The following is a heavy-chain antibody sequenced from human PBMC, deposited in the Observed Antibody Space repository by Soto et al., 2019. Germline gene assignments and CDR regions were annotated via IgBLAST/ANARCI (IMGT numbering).Heavy chain of an antibody. CDR1: GYTFTSYD. Sequence: GASVKVSCKASGYTFTSYDINWVRQATGQGLEWMGWMNPNSGNTGYAQKFQGRVTMTRNTSISTAYMELSSLRSEDTAVYYCARGPYYDFWSGDYNWGSNYYYYMDGWGKGNTVTVSS. D-gene: IGHD3-3*01. CDR3: ARGPYYDFWSGDYNWGSNYYYYMDG. J-gene: IGHJ6*03. CDR2: MNPNSGNT. V-gene: IGHV1-8*01.